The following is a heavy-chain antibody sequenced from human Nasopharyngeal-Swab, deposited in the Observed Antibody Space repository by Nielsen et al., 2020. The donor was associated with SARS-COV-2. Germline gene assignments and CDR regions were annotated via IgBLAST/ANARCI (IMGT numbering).Heavy chain of an antibody. CDR3: GRGDSSGPPPYYYYGMDV. J-gene: IGHJ6*02. D-gene: IGHD3-22*01. Sequence: GGSLRLSCTASGFTFGDYAMSWVRQAPGKGLEWVGFIRSKAYGGTTEYAASVKGRFTISRDDSKSIAYLQMNSLKTEDTAVYYCGRGDSSGPPPYYYYGMDVWGQGTTVTVSS. CDR2: IRSKAYGGTT. CDR1: GFTFGDYA. V-gene: IGHV3-49*04.